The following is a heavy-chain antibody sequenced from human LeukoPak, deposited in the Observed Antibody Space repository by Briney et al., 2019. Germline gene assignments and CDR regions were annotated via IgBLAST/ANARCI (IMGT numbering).Heavy chain of an antibody. J-gene: IGHJ5*02. CDR2: ISGSGGST. CDR3: ARDSQYCSGGSCYNWFDP. V-gene: IGHV3-23*01. CDR1: GFTFSTYA. Sequence: GGSLRLSCAASGFTFSTYAMSWVRQAPGKGLEWVSAISGSGGSTYYADSVKGRFTISRDNAKNSLYLQMNSLRAEDTAVYYCARDSQYCSGGSCYNWFDPWGQGTLVTVSS. D-gene: IGHD2-15*01.